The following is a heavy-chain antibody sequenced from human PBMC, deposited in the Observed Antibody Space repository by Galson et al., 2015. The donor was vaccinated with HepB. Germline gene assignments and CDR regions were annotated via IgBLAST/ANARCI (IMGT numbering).Heavy chain of an antibody. J-gene: IGHJ4*02. D-gene: IGHD3-22*01. Sequence: SLRLSCAASGFTFSSYWMHWVRQAPGKGLEWVSGISGGGSSTNYADSVKGRFTISRDNAKNTLYLQMNSLRAEDTAVYYCAKDTPCSGYSFDYWGQGTLVTVSS. CDR2: ISGGGSST. CDR3: AKDTPCSGYSFDY. V-gene: IGHV3-74*01. CDR1: GFTFSSYW.